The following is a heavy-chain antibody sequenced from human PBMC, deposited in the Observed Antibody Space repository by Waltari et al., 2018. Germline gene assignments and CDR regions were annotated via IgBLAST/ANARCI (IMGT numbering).Heavy chain of an antibody. V-gene: IGHV3-23*03. CDR2: IYSGGST. D-gene: IGHD6-6*01. CDR3: AKVGSSSSSEYAFDI. CDR1: GFTFSSYA. Sequence: EVQLLESGGGLVQPGGSLRLSCAASGFTFSSYAMSWVRQAPGKGLEWVSVIYSGGSTYYADSVKGRFTISRDNSKNTLYLQMNSLRAEDTAVYYCAKVGSSSSSEYAFDIWGQGTMVTVSS. J-gene: IGHJ3*02.